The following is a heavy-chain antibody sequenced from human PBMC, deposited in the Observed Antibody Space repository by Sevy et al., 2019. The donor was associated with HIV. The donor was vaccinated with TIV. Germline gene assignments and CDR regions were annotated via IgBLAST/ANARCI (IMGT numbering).Heavy chain of an antibody. V-gene: IGHV3-23*01. D-gene: IGHD3-3*01. Sequence: GESLKISCAASGFTFSSYAMSWVHQAPGKGLEWVSAISGSGGSTYYADSVKGRFTISRDNSKNTLYLQMNSLRAEDTAVYYCAKGQYYDFWSGYCDYWGQGTLVTVSS. J-gene: IGHJ4*02. CDR3: AKGQYYDFWSGYCDY. CDR2: ISGSGGST. CDR1: GFTFSSYA.